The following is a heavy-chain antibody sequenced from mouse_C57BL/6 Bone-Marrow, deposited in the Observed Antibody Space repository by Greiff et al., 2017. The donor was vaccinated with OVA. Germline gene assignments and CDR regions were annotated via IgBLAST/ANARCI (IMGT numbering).Heavy chain of an antibody. CDR1: GYTFTSYW. J-gene: IGHJ1*03. CDR3: ARRGYYGSPFYWYFDV. Sequence: QVQLQQSGTELVKPGASVKLSCKASGYTFTSYWMHWVKQRPGQGLEWIGNINPSNGGTNYNEKFKSKATLTVDKSSSTAYMQLSSLTSEDSAVYYCARRGYYGSPFYWYFDVWGTGTTVTVSS. CDR2: INPSNGGT. D-gene: IGHD1-1*01. V-gene: IGHV1-53*01.